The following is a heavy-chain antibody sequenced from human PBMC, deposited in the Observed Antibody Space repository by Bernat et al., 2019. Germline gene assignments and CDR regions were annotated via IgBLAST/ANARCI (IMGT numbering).Heavy chain of an antibody. CDR2: IGSSGSTL. CDR1: GFTFSSYE. CDR3: ARASKRSNHHLFDY. Sequence: EVQLVESGGGLVQPGGSLRLSCAASGFTFSSYEMNWVRQAPGKGLEWVSYIGSSGSTLYYADSVKGRFTISRDNAKNSLYLQMNSLRAEDTAVYYCARASKRSNHHLFDYWGQGTLVTVSS. V-gene: IGHV3-48*03. D-gene: IGHD1-14*01. J-gene: IGHJ4*02.